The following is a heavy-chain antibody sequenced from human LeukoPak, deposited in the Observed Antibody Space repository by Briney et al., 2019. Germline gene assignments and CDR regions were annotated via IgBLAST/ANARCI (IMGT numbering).Heavy chain of an antibody. V-gene: IGHV4-59*01. CDR3: ARAGDTVGGHYYYGMDV. CDR2: IYYSGST. CDR1: VGSISSYY. Sequence: SETLSLTCTVSVGSISSYYWSWIRQPPGKGLEWIGYIYYSGSTNYNPSLKSRVTISVDTSKNQFSLKLSSVTAADTAVYYCARAGDTVGGHYYYGMDVWGQGTTVTVSS. D-gene: IGHD2-15*01. J-gene: IGHJ6*02.